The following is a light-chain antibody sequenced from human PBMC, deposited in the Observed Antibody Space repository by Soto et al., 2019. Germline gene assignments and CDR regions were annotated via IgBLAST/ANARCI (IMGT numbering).Light chain of an antibody. CDR3: AARDDSLNAWV. CDR2: NNN. CDR1: SSNIGSNT. Sequence: QSALTQPPSASGTPGQRVTISCSGSSSNIGSNTVNWYQQLPGTTPKLLIYNNNQRPSGVPDRISGSKSGTSASLAISGLQSEDEADYYCAARDDSLNAWVFGGGTKLTVL. J-gene: IGLJ3*02. V-gene: IGLV1-44*01.